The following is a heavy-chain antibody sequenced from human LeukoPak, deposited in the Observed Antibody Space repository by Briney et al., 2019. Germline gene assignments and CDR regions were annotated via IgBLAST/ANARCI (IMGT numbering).Heavy chain of an antibody. V-gene: IGHV3-23*01. Sequence: GGSLRLSCAASGFTFSSYGMSWVRQAPGKGLEWVSVISSSGGSTYYTDSVKGRFTISRDSTKNTLYLQMNSLRADDTAVYYCAKDRLQLPYWGQGTLVTVSS. CDR1: GFTFSSYG. J-gene: IGHJ4*02. D-gene: IGHD5-24*01. CDR3: AKDRLQLPY. CDR2: ISSSGGST.